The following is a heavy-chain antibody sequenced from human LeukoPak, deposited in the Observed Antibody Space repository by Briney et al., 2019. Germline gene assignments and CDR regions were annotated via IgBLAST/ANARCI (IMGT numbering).Heavy chain of an antibody. V-gene: IGHV4-59*01. D-gene: IGHD6-19*01. CDR3: ARVRYSSGWYDGLDY. CDR2: IYYSGST. J-gene: IGHJ4*02. CDR1: GGSISSYY. Sequence: SETLSLTCTVSGGSISSYYWSWIRQPPGKGLEWIGYIYYSGSTNYNPSHKSRVTISVDTSKNQFSLKLSSVTAADTAVYYCARVRYSSGWYDGLDYWGQGTLVTVSS.